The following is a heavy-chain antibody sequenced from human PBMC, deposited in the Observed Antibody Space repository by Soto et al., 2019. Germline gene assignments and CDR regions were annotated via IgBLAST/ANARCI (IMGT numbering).Heavy chain of an antibody. CDR1: GDSISSGGYC. D-gene: IGHD4-17*01. CDR2: IYSNGYT. J-gene: IGHJ4*02. V-gene: IGHV4-31*03. Sequence: PSETLSLTCTVSGDSISSGGYCWSWIRQLPGKGLEWIGYIYSNGYTYYNPSLESRVTISLDTSNNQFSLKLTSVTAADTAVYYCARDPDYGDYFHTPTDRGDYWGQGTLVTVSS. CDR3: ARDPDYGDYFHTPTDRGDY.